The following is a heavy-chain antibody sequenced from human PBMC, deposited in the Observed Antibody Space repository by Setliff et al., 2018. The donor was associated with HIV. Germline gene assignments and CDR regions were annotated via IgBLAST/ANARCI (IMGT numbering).Heavy chain of an antibody. CDR1: GYSVNSDYL. Sequence: PSETLSLTCTVPGYSVNSDYLWCWIRQPPGKGLEWIGSVYHSGSTYYNPSLKGRVTTSIDTSKNQFSLKLNSVTAADTAVYYCARERRFFTSGSYATWLDPWGQGTLVTVSS. V-gene: IGHV4-38-2*02. D-gene: IGHD3-10*01. CDR3: ARERRFFTSGSYATWLDP. J-gene: IGHJ5*02. CDR2: VYHSGST.